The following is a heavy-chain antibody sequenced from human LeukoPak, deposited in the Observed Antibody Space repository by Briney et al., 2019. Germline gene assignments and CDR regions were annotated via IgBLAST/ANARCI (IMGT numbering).Heavy chain of an antibody. D-gene: IGHD2-2*01. CDR2: IMQDGSAK. J-gene: IGHJ6*02. V-gene: IGHV3-7*01. Sequence: PGGSLRLSRAASGFPLTSYWMSWVRQAPGKGLEWVANIMQDGSAKYNVDSVKGRFTISKDNAKNSVYLQMNSLRAEDTAVYYCARDQIPTTKYYGMDVWGQGTTVTVSS. CDR3: ARDQIPTTKYYGMDV. CDR1: GFPLTSYW.